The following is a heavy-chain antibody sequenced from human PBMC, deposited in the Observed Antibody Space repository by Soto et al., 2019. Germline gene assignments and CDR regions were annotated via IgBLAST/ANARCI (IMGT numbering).Heavy chain of an antibody. J-gene: IGHJ4*02. V-gene: IGHV4-34*01. CDR2: INRSGST. Sequence: SETLSLTCAVYGGSFSGYSWGGIRQPPGKGLEWIGEINRSGSTNYNPSLKNRVTISVDTTKNQFSLTLSSVTAADTAGYYCAREGYYWGQGTLVTVSS. CDR1: GGSFSGYS. CDR3: AREGYY.